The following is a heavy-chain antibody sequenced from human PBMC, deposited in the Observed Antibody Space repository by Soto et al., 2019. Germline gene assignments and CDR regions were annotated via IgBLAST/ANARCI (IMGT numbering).Heavy chain of an antibody. CDR3: ARDYNYYDSSGSWYYGMDV. Sequence: QVQLQESGPGLVKPSQTLSLTCTVSGGSISSGGYYWSWIRQHPGKGLEWIGYIYYSGSNYYNPSVKSRVTRSVDTSKNQFSLKLSSVTAADTAVYYCARDYNYYDSSGSWYYGMDVWGQGTTVTVSS. V-gene: IGHV4-31*03. J-gene: IGHJ6*02. CDR2: IYYSGSN. CDR1: GGSISSGGYY. D-gene: IGHD3-22*01.